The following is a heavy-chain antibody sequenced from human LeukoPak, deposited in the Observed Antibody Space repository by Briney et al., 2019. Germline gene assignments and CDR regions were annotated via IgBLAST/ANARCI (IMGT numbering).Heavy chain of an antibody. D-gene: IGHD3-10*01. V-gene: IGHV1-2*02. J-gene: IGHJ3*02. Sequence: ASVKVSCKASGYTFTGYYMHWVRQAPGQGLEWMGWINPNSGGTNYAQKFQGRVTMTRDTSISTAYMELSRLRSDDTAVYYCARSYYGSGSYSSWGDAFDIWGQGTMVTVSS. CDR3: ARSYYGSGSYSSWGDAFDI. CDR2: INPNSGGT. CDR1: GYTFTGYY.